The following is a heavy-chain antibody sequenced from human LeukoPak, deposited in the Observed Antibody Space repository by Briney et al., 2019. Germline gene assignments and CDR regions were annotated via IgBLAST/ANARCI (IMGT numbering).Heavy chain of an antibody. V-gene: IGHV1-69*04. CDR2: IIPILGIA. D-gene: IGHD3-22*01. CDR3: ATHYYDSSGYSDYYYGMDV. J-gene: IGHJ6*02. CDR1: GFTFSSYA. Sequence: GGSLRLSCAASGFTFSSYAISWVRQAPGQGLEWMGRIIPILGIANYAQKFQGRVTITADKSTSTAYMELSSLRSEDTAVYYCATHYYDSSGYSDYYYGMDVWGQGTTVAVSS.